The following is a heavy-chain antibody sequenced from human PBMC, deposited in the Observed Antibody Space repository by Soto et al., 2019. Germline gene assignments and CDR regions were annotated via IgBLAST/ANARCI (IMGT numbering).Heavy chain of an antibody. V-gene: IGHV3-49*04. CDR3: TRELETNYYYYYGMDV. CDR1: GFTFGDYA. J-gene: IGHJ6*02. Sequence: HPGGSLRLSCTASGFTFGDYAMSWVRQAPGKGLEWVGFIRSKAYGGTTEYAASVKGRFTISRDDSKSIAYLQMNSLKTEDTAVYYCTRELETNYYYYYGMDVWGQGTTVTVSS. CDR2: IRSKAYGGTT. D-gene: IGHD1-1*01.